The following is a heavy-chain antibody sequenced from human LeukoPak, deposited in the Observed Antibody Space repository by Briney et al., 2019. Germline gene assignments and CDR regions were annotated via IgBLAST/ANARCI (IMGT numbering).Heavy chain of an antibody. Sequence: GGSLRLSCTASGFTFSHYAMSWVRQAPGKGLEWVSTISDNADGTYYADSVKGRFTISRDNSKTILYLQMNGLRAEDTAVYYCARLTLAYWGQGTLVSVSS. CDR1: GFTFSHYA. D-gene: IGHD2-21*02. J-gene: IGHJ4*02. V-gene: IGHV3-23*01. CDR2: ISDNADGT. CDR3: ARLTLAY.